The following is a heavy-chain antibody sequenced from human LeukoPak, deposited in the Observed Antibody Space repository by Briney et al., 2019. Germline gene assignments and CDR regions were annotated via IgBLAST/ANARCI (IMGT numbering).Heavy chain of an antibody. V-gene: IGHV1-69*06. Sequence: SVKVSCKASGGTFSSYAISWVRQAPGQGLEWMGGIILIFGTANYAQKFQGRVTITADKSTSTAYTELSSLRSEDTAVYYCARVGITMVRGANNWFDPWGQGTLVTVSS. CDR3: ARVGITMVRGANNWFDP. CDR2: IILIFGTA. CDR1: GGTFSSYA. D-gene: IGHD3-10*01. J-gene: IGHJ5*02.